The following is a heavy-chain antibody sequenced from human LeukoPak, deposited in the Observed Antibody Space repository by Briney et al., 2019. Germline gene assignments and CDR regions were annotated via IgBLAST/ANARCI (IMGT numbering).Heavy chain of an antibody. D-gene: IGHD5-24*01. CDR2: IYHSGST. CDR1: GGSISSSSYY. Sequence: SETLSLTCTVSGGSISSSSYYWGWIRQPPGEGLEWIGNIYHSGSTYYNPSLKSRVTISVDTSKNQFSLKLSSVTAADTAVYYCARTTRRDGYISFDYWGQGTLVTVSS. CDR3: ARTTRRDGYISFDY. V-gene: IGHV4-39*07. J-gene: IGHJ4*02.